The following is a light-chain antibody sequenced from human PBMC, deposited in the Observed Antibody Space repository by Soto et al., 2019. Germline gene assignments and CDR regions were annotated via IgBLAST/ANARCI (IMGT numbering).Light chain of an antibody. CDR3: SSYAGSRYV. CDR1: SSDVGGYNY. CDR2: EVS. J-gene: IGLJ1*01. V-gene: IGLV2-8*01. Sequence: QSALTQPPSASGSPGQSVTISCTGTSSDVGGYNYVSWYQQHPGKAPKLMIYEVSKRPSGVPDRFSGSKSGNTASLTVSGLQAEDEADYYCSSYAGSRYVVGTGTKLTVL.